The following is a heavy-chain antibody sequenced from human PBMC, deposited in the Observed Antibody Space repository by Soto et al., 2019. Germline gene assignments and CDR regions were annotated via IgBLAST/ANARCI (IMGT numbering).Heavy chain of an antibody. D-gene: IGHD3-16*01. CDR1: VGSISSGDYY. Sequence: SETLSLTCTVSVGSISSGDYYWSWIRQPPGKGLEWIGYIYYSGSTYYNPSLKSRVSISVDTSKNQFSLKLSSVTAADTAVYYCARHDYAHYGMDVWGQGTTVT. J-gene: IGHJ6*01. CDR2: IYYSGST. V-gene: IGHV4-30-4*01. CDR3: ARHDYAHYGMDV.